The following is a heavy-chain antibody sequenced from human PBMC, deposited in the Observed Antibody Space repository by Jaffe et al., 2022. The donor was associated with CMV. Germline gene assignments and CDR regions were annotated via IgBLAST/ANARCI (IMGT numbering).Heavy chain of an antibody. J-gene: IGHJ4*02. CDR2: IWYDGSNK. V-gene: IGHV3-33*01. CDR1: GFTFSSYG. CDR3: ARAGSSGWYSDY. Sequence: QVQLVESGGGVVQPGRSLRLSCAASGFTFSSYGMHWVRQAPGKGLEWVAVIWYDGSNKYYADSVKGRFTISRDNSKNTLYLQMNSLRAEDTAVYYCARAGSSGWYSDYWGQGTLVTVSS. D-gene: IGHD6-19*01.